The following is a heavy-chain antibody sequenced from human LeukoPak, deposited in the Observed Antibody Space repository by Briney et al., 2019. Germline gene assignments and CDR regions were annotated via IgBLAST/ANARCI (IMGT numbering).Heavy chain of an antibody. D-gene: IGHD3-3*01. Sequence: GGSLRLSCAASGFTFSSYGMHRVRQAPGKGLEWVAVIWYDGSNKYYADSVKGRFTISRDSSKNTLYLQMNSLRAEDTAVYYCARDYYDFWSGYYSHFDYWGQGTLVTVSS. CDR3: ARDYYDFWSGYYSHFDY. CDR2: IWYDGSNK. CDR1: GFTFSSYG. V-gene: IGHV3-33*01. J-gene: IGHJ4*02.